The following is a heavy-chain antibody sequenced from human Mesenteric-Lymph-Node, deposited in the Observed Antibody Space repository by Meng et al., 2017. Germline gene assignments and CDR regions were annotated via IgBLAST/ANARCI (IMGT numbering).Heavy chain of an antibody. Sequence: GESLKISCAASGFTFSRYPMTWVRQAPGQGLDWVSAISASGGSTYYADSVKGRFTSSRDTSKDMLYLQMNSLRAEDTAVYFWAKIVAAGTEFDYWGQGTLVTVSS. J-gene: IGHJ4*02. CDR3: AKIVAAGTEFDY. CDR1: GFTFSRYP. D-gene: IGHD6-13*01. V-gene: IGHV3-23*01. CDR2: ISASGGST.